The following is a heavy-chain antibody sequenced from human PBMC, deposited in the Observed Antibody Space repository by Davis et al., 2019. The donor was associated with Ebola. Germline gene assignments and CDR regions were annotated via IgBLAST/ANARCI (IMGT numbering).Heavy chain of an antibody. D-gene: IGHD2/OR15-2a*01. Sequence: GESLKISCTASGFIFSNYAIHWVRQAPGKGLEWVTFRSNDGTRTYYGDSVKGRFIISRDNAHNSLYLQLNSLRDEDTAVYFCARRILSPSRGGMDVWGRGTTVIVSS. CDR1: GFIFSNYA. CDR2: RSNDGTRT. V-gene: IGHV3-30*04. J-gene: IGHJ6*02. CDR3: ARRILSPSRGGMDV.